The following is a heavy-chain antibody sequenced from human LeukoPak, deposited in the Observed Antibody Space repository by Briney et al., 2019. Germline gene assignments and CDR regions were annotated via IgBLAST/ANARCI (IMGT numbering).Heavy chain of an antibody. Sequence: SASVKVSCKASGYTFTSYGISWVRQAPGQGLEWMAWINVYNGDTYYAQKFQGRVTMTTDTSTSTAYMELRSRRAADRAVYYCARDGGYGSGSYYNVGVDYWGQGTLVTVSS. D-gene: IGHD3-10*01. V-gene: IGHV1-18*01. CDR3: ARDGGYGSGSYYNVGVDY. CDR2: INVYNGDT. J-gene: IGHJ4*02. CDR1: GYTFTSYG.